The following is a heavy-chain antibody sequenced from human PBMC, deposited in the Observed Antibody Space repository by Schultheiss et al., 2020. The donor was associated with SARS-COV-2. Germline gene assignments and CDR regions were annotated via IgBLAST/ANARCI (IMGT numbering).Heavy chain of an antibody. J-gene: IGHJ4*02. CDR1: GGSFSGYY. CDR3: ARSPDISGGEFGY. D-gene: IGHD2-15*01. CDR2: MYYSGST. V-gene: IGHV4-34*01. Sequence: SETLSLTCAVYGGSFSGYYWSWIRQPPGKGLEWIGSMYYSGSTYYNPSFKSRVTISADTSKNQFSVTVNSVTAADTAVYYCARSPDISGGEFGYWGQGTLVTVSS.